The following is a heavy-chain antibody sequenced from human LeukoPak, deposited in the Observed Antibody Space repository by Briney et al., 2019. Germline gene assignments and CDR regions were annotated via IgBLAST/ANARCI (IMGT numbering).Heavy chain of an antibody. V-gene: IGHV3-53*01. J-gene: IGHJ6*03. Sequence: GGSLRLSCAASGFTFSSNYMSWVRQAPGKGLEWVSVIYSGGYTYYADSVKGRFTISRDNSKNKLYLQMNSLRAEDTAVYYCARDTSDYYMDVWGKGTTVTISS. CDR1: GFTFSSNY. CDR3: ARDTSDYYMDV. CDR2: IYSGGYT.